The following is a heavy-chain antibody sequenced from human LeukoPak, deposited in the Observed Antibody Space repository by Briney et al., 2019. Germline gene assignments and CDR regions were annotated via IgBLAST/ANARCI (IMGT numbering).Heavy chain of an antibody. J-gene: IGHJ4*02. V-gene: IGHV4-59*08. CDR2: IYYSGST. CDR3: AGQTSYGELGY. CDR1: GGSISSYY. Sequence: PSETLSLTCTVSGGSISSYYWSWIRQPPGKGLEWIGYIYYSGSTNYNPSLKSRVTISVDTSKNQFSLKLSSVTAADTAVYYCAGQTSYGELGYWGQGTLVTVSS. D-gene: IGHD3-10*01.